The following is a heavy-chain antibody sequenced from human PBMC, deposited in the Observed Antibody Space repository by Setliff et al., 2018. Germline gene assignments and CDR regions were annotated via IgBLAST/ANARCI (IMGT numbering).Heavy chain of an antibody. CDR3: ARLRGAFDY. CDR2: IYYSGST. CDR1: GGSISSYY. J-gene: IGHJ4*02. V-gene: IGHV4-59*01. Sequence: SETLSLTCTVSGGSISSYYWSWIRQPPGKRLEWIGYIYYSGSTNYNPSLESRVTISVDTSNNQFSLRLNSATAADTAVYYCARLRGAFDYWGQGTLVTVS. D-gene: IGHD3-16*01.